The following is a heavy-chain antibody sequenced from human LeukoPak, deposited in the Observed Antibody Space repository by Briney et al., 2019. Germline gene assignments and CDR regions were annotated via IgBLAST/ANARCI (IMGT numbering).Heavy chain of an antibody. CDR2: IYTSGST. V-gene: IGHV4-61*02. J-gene: IGHJ4*02. CDR3: ASSEWLLVYDY. D-gene: IGHD3-3*01. Sequence: SQTLSLTCTVSGGSISSGSYYWSWIRQPAGKGLEWIGRIYTSGSTNYNPSLKSRVTISVDTSKNQFSLKLSSVTAADTAVYYCASSEWLLVYDYWGQGTLVTVSS. CDR1: GGSISSGSYY.